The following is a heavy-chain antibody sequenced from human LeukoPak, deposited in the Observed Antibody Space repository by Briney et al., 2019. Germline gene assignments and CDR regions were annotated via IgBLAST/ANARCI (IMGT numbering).Heavy chain of an antibody. CDR3: ARDPDVAAAGTN. CDR1: GFTFGSYS. CDR2: ISSSSSYI. J-gene: IGHJ4*02. Sequence: GGSLRLSFAASGFTFGSYSMNWVRQAPGNGLEWVSSISSSSSYIYYADSVKGRFTISRDNAKNSLYLQMNSLRAEGTAVYYCARDPDVAAAGTNWGQGTLVTVSS. V-gene: IGHV3-21*01. D-gene: IGHD6-13*01.